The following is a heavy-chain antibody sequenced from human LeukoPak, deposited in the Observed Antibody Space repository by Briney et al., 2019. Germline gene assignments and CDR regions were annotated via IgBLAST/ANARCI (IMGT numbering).Heavy chain of an antibody. D-gene: IGHD6-6*01. J-gene: IGHJ4*02. CDR1: GYTFTSCD. CDR2: MNPNSGNT. CDR3: ARLPMAARRILAFDY. V-gene: IGHV1-8*03. Sequence: ASVKVPCKASGYTFTSCDINWVRQATGQGLEWMGWMNPNSGNTGYAQKFQGRVTITRNTSISTAYMELSSLRSEDTAVYYCARLPMAARRILAFDYWGQGTLVTVSS.